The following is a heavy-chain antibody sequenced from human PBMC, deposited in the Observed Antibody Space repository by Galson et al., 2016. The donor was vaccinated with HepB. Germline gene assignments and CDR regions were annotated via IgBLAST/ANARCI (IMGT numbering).Heavy chain of an antibody. CDR3: ARGGYDNIPV. Sequence: CAISWDSVSSNSATWNWIRQSTSRGLEWLGRTYYRSNWHYDYAVSLKVPITINPDTTKNQFSIQLNSVTPEDKALYYCARGGYDNIPVWGQGTLVTVSS. CDR1: WDSVSSNSAT. CDR2: TYYRSNWHY. J-gene: IGHJ4*02. V-gene: IGHV6-1*01. D-gene: IGHD3-22*01.